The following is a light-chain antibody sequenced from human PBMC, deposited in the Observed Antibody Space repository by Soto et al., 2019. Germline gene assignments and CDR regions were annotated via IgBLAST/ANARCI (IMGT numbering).Light chain of an antibody. J-gene: IGKJ5*01. V-gene: IGKV1-39*01. CDR1: QSISRY. CDR2: VAS. Sequence: DIQMTQSPSSLSASVGDRVIVTCRASQSISRYLNWYQQKPGKAPNLLIYVASSLQSEVPSRFSGSGSGTDFTLTITSLQPEDFATYYCQQSYGTPITFGQGTRLEIK. CDR3: QQSYGTPIT.